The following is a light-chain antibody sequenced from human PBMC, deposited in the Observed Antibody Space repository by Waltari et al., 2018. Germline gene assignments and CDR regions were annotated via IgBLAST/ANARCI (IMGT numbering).Light chain of an antibody. V-gene: IGKV3-11*01. Sequence: EIVLTQSPATLSLSPGERATLSCRASQSVSSYLAWYQQKPGQAPRLLIYDASNRATGIPARFSGSGSGTDFPLTISSLGPEDFAVYYCQQRSNWPPTFGQGTKVEIK. CDR2: DAS. J-gene: IGKJ1*01. CDR1: QSVSSY. CDR3: QQRSNWPPT.